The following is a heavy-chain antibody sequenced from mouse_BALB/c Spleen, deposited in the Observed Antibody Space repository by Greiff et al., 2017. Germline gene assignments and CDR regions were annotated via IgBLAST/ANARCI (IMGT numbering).Heavy chain of an antibody. CDR3: ARLIYYYGSRYFDV. D-gene: IGHD1-1*01. CDR1: GDSITSGY. CDR2: ISYSGST. J-gene: IGHJ1*01. V-gene: IGHV3-8*02. Sequence: VQLKESGPSLVKPSQTLSLTCSVTGDSITSGYWNWIRKFPGNKLEYMGYISYSGSTYYNPSLKSRISITRDTSKNQYYLQLNSVTTEDTATYYCARLIYYYGSRYFDVWGAGTTVTVSS.